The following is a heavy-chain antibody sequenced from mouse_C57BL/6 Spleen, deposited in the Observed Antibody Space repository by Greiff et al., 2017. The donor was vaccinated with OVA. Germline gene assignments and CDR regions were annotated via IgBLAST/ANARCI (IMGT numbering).Heavy chain of an antibody. J-gene: IGHJ4*01. CDR1: GYTFTDYY. D-gene: IGHD4-1*02. CDR2: IYPGSGNT. V-gene: IGHV1-76*01. CDR3: ASNWDGYAMDY. Sequence: VQLQQSGAELVRPGASVKLSCKASGYTFTDYYINWVKQRPGQGLEWIARIYPGSGNTYYNEKFKGKATLTAEKSSSTAYMQLSSLTSEDSAVYFCASNWDGYAMDYWGQGTSVTVSS.